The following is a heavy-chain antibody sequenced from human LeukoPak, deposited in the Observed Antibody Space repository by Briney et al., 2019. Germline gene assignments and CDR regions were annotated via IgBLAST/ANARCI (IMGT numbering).Heavy chain of an antibody. J-gene: IGHJ4*02. Sequence: SSETLSLTCTVSGYSISSGYYWGWIRQPPGKGLEWIGSIYHSGSTYYNPSLKSRVTISVDTSKNQFSLKLSSVTAADTAVYYCARDSWCGGDCSYFDYWGQGTLVTVSS. CDR3: ARDSWCGGDCSYFDY. CDR1: GYSISSGYY. CDR2: IYHSGST. D-gene: IGHD2-21*02. V-gene: IGHV4-38-2*02.